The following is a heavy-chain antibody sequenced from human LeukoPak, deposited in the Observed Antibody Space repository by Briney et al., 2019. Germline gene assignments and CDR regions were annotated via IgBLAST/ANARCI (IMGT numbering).Heavy chain of an antibody. J-gene: IGHJ4*02. CDR1: GGSIGSGDYY. D-gene: IGHD1-26*01. V-gene: IGHV4-30-4*01. Sequence: SQTLSLTCTVSGGSIGSGDYYWSWIRQPPGKGLEWIGYIDYSRSTYYNPSLKSRVTISVDTSKNQFSLKLGSVTAADTAVYYCARDQVGIFDYWGQGTLVTVSS. CDR2: IDYSRST. CDR3: ARDQVGIFDY.